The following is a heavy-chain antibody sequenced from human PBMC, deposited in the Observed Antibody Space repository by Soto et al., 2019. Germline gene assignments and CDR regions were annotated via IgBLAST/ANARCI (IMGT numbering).Heavy chain of an antibody. CDR2: INHSGST. Sequence: SETLSLTCAVYGGSFSGYYWSWIRQPPGKGLEWIGEINHSGSTNYNPSLKSRVTISVDTSKNQFSLKLSSVTAADTAVYYCASRVITTFWDYYGMDVWGQGTTVT. CDR3: ASRVITTFWDYYGMDV. CDR1: GGSFSGYY. V-gene: IGHV4-34*01. J-gene: IGHJ6*02. D-gene: IGHD3-22*01.